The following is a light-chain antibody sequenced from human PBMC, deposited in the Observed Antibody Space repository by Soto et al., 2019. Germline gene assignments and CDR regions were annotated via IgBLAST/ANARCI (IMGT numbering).Light chain of an antibody. CDR3: HQYNSWPPGT. J-gene: IGKJ2*01. V-gene: IGKV3-15*01. Sequence: ELAFTQSPRTLSLSPGDWAPLSCRASQSVSSNLAWYQQKPGQAPRLLISDASTRATGIPARFSGSGSGTEFTLTISSLQSEDFALYYCHQYNSWPPGTFGQGTKVDI. CDR2: DAS. CDR1: QSVSSN.